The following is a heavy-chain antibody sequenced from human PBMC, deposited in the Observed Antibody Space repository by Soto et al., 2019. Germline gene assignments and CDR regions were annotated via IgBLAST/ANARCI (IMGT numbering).Heavy chain of an antibody. CDR1: GGSFNKYP. V-gene: IGHV1-69*01. CDR2: FIPFFGTA. D-gene: IGHD3-16*01. CDR3: ARAPAFAKITGHFDP. J-gene: IGHJ5*02. Sequence: QVQLVQSGAEVRKPGSSVKVSCEASGGSFNKYPISWVRQAPGQGLEWMGGFIPFFGTANYAQNFQGRVTMTAAEDTSTAYMELTSLTSEDTAIYYCARAPAFAKITGHFDPWGQGTLVTVSS.